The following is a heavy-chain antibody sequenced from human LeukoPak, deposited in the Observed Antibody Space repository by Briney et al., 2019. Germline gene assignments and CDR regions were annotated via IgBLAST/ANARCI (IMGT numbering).Heavy chain of an antibody. J-gene: IGHJ3*02. V-gene: IGHV4-59*12. D-gene: IGHD3-3*01. CDR1: GDSMSSYY. CDR3: ARDQRPPLSFWSGSPPPGPFDI. CDR2: IYNSGST. Sequence: SETLSLTCTVSGDSMSSYYWSWIRQPPGKGLEWIGYIYNSGSTNYNPSLKRRVSMSADTSKKQFSLRLSSVTAADTGIYYCARDQRPPLSFWSGSPPPGPFDIWGQGTMVTVSS.